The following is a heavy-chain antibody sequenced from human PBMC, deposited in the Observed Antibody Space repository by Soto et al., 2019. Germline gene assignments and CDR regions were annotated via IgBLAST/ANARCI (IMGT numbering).Heavy chain of an antibody. Sequence: QVTLKESGPVLMKPTETLTLTCTVSGFSLSDRRMGVSWIRQPPGKALEWLAHSFSNDGESYSTSLKSRLTISKDTSKSQVVLTMTNMDPVDTATYYCAQSESSGSWFRLDYWGQGILVTVSS. J-gene: IGHJ4*02. V-gene: IGHV2-26*01. CDR2: SFSNDGE. CDR3: AQSESSGSWFRLDY. CDR1: GFSLSDRRMG. D-gene: IGHD6-13*01.